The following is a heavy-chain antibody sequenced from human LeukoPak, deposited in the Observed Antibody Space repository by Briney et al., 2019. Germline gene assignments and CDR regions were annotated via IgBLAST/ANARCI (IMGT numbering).Heavy chain of an antibody. V-gene: IGHV3-30*04. CDR2: ISFDGRDQ. CDR1: RFTFSTYA. Sequence: GGSLRLSCAASRFTFSTYAMHWVRQAPGKGLEWVAGISFDGRDQYYADSVKGRFTISRDNLRNTLYLQMSSLRAEDTAVYYCARDSTAGVVPTARLDYWGQGTLVTVSS. J-gene: IGHJ4*02. CDR3: ARDSTAGVVPTARLDY. D-gene: IGHD2-15*01.